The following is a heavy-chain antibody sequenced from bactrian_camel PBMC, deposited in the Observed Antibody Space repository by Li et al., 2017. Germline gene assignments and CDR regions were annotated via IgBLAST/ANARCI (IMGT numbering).Heavy chain of an antibody. V-gene: IGHV3S10*01. CDR3: STEWDGGYCVKPERDSSVSGY. J-gene: IGHJ6*01. Sequence: DVQLVESGGGSVQAGGSLRLSCVASGYTLPMNMAWFRRNPEKAREGVAGIDTDGTTSYANSVKGRFTISRDNSQSTVYLQMTSLQPEDTAMYYCSTEWDGGYCVKPERDSSVSGYWGQGTQVTVS. CDR1: GYTLPMN. CDR2: IDTDGTT. D-gene: IGHD2*01.